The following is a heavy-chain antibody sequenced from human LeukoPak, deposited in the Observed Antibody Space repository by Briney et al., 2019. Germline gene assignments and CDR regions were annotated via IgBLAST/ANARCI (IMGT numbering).Heavy chain of an antibody. D-gene: IGHD3-10*01. CDR1: VRPITSYY. Sequence: SETLSLPCTVSVRPITSYYWSWIRQPPGMGLEWLGYIYYTGSTNYILSLRSRVTISVDTCKNQFSLRLSSVTAADTAVYYCARHYGKNYYYHGMDVWGHGTTVTVSS. V-gene: IGHV4-59*08. CDR2: IYYTGST. CDR3: ARHYGKNYYYHGMDV. J-gene: IGHJ6*02.